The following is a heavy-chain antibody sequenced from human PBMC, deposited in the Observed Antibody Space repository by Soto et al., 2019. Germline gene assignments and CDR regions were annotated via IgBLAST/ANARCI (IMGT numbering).Heavy chain of an antibody. CDR1: GGSISSGDYY. V-gene: IGHV4-30-4*01. J-gene: IGHJ4*03. D-gene: IGHD2-15*01. CDR2: IYYSGST. CDR3: ARGCSGGSCYLSPFDY. Sequence: SETLSLTCTVSGGSISSGDYYWSWIRQPPGKGLEWIGYIYYSGSTYYNPSLKSRVTISVDTSKNQFSLKLSSVTAADTAVYYCARGCSGGSCYLSPFDYWGQGTTVTVSS.